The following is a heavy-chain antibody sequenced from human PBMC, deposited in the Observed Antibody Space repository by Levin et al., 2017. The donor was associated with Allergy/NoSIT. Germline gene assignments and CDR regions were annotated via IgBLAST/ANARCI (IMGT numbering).Heavy chain of an antibody. J-gene: IGHJ4*02. CDR3: ARHSGSSRGYFDY. Sequence: SETLSLTCTVSGGSFTSYFWSWIRQPPGKGLEWIGYIYYTGSTNYNPSLKSRVTISLDKSKNQFSLKLSSVTAADTAVYYCARHSGSSRGYFDYWGQGTLVTVSS. D-gene: IGHD1-26*01. CDR2: IYYTGST. CDR1: GGSFTSYF. V-gene: IGHV4-59*01.